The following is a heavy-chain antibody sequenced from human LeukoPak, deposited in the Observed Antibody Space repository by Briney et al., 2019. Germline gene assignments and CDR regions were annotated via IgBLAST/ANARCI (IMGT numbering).Heavy chain of an antibody. CDR1: GYTFTGYY. Sequence: ASVKVSCKASGYTFTGYYMHWVRQAPGQGLEWMGWINPNSGGTNYAQKFQGRVTVTRDTSISTAYMELSRLRSDDTAVYYCARGVLGFGGPLGWFDPWGQGTLVTVSS. V-gene: IGHV1-2*02. CDR3: ARGVLGFGGPLGWFDP. J-gene: IGHJ5*02. CDR2: INPNSGGT. D-gene: IGHD3-10*01.